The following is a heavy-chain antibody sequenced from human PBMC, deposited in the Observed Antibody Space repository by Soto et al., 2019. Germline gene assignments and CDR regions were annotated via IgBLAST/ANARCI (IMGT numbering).Heavy chain of an antibody. CDR3: ARQSGMDV. CDR1: GYNFNRYW. J-gene: IGHJ6*02. CDR2: IWPGDSET. Sequence: PGESLKISCKGSGYNFNRYWIGWVRQMPGKGLEWMGIIWPGDSETRYSPPFQGQVIISVDKSINTVHLQWSSLKASDTAIYYCARQSGMDVWGQGTTVTVSS. V-gene: IGHV5-51*01.